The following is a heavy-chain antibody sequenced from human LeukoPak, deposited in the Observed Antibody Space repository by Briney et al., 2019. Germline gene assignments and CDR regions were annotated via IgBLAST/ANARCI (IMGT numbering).Heavy chain of an antibody. CDR2: ISGSGGAT. D-gene: IGHD1-7*01. Sequence: GGSLRLSCAASGFTFITYGVNWVRQARGKGLEWVSGISGSGGATYYADSVEGRFTISGDRYKNTLDVEMNSLRAEDTAISYCAKDKGWQGGTSGYLEYWGQGNLVTVSS. CDR3: AKDKGWQGGTSGYLEY. J-gene: IGHJ4*02. V-gene: IGHV3-23*01. CDR1: GFTFITYG.